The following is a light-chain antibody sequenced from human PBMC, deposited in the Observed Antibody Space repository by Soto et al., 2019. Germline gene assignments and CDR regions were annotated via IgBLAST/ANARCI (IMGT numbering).Light chain of an antibody. CDR3: ISYSTTTARDGRV. CDR1: SSDVGGYNY. Sequence: QSALTQPASVSGSPGQSITISCTGNSSDVGGYNYVSWYQQHPGKAPQLLIYDVSTRPSGVSNRFSGSNSGDTASLTISGLQAEDEADYYCISYSTTTARDGRVFGGGTKLTVL. V-gene: IGLV2-14*03. J-gene: IGLJ3*02. CDR2: DVS.